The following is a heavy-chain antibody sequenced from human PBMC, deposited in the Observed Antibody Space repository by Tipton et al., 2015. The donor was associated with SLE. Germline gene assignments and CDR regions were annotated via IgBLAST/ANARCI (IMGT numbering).Heavy chain of an antibody. CDR2: IWYDGSDT. CDR3: AKMKYTNYGGFDH. Sequence: SLRLSCAASGFTFSSYGMHWVRQDPGKGLDWVAVIWYDGSDTSYADSVKGRFTISRDNSNNTLYLQMNSLRAEDTAVYFCAKMKYTNYGGFDHWGQGTLVTVSS. V-gene: IGHV3-33*06. CDR1: GFTFSSYG. D-gene: IGHD4-11*01. J-gene: IGHJ4*02.